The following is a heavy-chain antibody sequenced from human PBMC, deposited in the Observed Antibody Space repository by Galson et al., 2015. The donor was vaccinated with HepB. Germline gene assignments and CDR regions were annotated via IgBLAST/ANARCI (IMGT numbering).Heavy chain of an antibody. J-gene: IGHJ6*02. CDR2: IIPIFGIA. Sequence: SVKVSCKASGGTFSSYAISWVRQAPGQGLEWMGGIIPIFGIANYAQKFQGRVTITADESTSTAYMELSSLRSEDTAVYYCARVLGESYSSSWYKDYYYGMDVWGQGTTVTVSS. V-gene: IGHV1-69*13. CDR1: GGTFSSYA. CDR3: ARVLGESYSSSWYKDYYYGMDV. D-gene: IGHD6-13*01.